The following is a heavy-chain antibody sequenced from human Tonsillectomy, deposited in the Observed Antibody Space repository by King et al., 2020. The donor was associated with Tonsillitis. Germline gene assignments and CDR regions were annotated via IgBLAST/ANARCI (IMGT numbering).Heavy chain of an antibody. CDR3: ARIKYSDHRMDV. Sequence: VQLVESGGGLVKPGGSLRLSCAASGFTFSIYSINWVRQAPGKGLEWVSSISRSSSYIYYADSVKGRFTISRDNAKNSLYLQMNSLRAEDTAVYYCARIKYSDHRMDVWGKGTTVTVSS. CDR1: GFTFSIYS. V-gene: IGHV3-21*01. CDR2: ISRSSSYI. D-gene: IGHD5-12*01. J-gene: IGHJ6*04.